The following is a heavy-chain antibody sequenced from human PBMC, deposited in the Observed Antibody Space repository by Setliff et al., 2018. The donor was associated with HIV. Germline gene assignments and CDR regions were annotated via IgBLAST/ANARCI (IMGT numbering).Heavy chain of an antibody. Sequence: SETLSLTCTVSGGPINVYYWSWIRQPPGKGLEWIGYMYYTGSTNYNSSLKSRVTISGDTSKNQFSLRLSAVTAADTAVYYCARTYCDGGSCYIFDSWGQGILVTVSS. D-gene: IGHD2-15*01. CDR1: GGPINVYY. J-gene: IGHJ4*02. V-gene: IGHV4-59*01. CDR2: MYYTGST. CDR3: ARTYCDGGSCYIFDS.